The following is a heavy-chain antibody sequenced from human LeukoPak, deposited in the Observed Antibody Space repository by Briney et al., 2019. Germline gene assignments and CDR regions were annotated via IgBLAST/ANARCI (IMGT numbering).Heavy chain of an antibody. CDR1: GFTFSSYA. CDR3: ARSVHYYYYYMDV. Sequence: GSLRLSCAASGFTFSSYAMHWVRQAPGKGLEYVSAISSNGGSTYYANSVKGRFTISRDNSKNTLYLQMGSLRAEDMAVYYCARSVHYYYYYMDVWGKGTTVTVSS. J-gene: IGHJ6*03. CDR2: ISSNGGST. V-gene: IGHV3-64*01.